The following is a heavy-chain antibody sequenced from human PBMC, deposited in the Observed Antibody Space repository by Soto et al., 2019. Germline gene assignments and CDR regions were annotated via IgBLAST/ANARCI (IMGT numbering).Heavy chain of an antibody. V-gene: IGHV4-61*01. Sequence: SETLSLTCTVSGGSVSSGSYYWSWIRQPPGKGLEWIGYIYYSGSTNYNPSLKSRVTISVDTSKNQFSLKLSSVTAADTAVYYCARADYVWGSYRNNWFDPWGQGTLVTDSS. D-gene: IGHD3-16*02. CDR1: GGSVSSGSYY. CDR3: ARADYVWGSYRNNWFDP. J-gene: IGHJ5*02. CDR2: IYYSGST.